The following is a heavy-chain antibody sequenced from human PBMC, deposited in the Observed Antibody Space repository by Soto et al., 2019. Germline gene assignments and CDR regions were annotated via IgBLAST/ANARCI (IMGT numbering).Heavy chain of an antibody. V-gene: IGHV1-18*04. CDR2: ISAYNGNT. J-gene: IGHJ4*02. D-gene: IGHD3-10*01. CDR1: GYTFTSYG. CDR3: AKDISVLWFGESSYFDY. Sequence: QVPLVQSGAEVKKPGASVKVSCKASGYTFTSYGISWVRQAPGQGLEWMGWISAYNGNTNYAQKLQGRVTMTTDTSTSTAYMELRSLRSDDTAVYYCAKDISVLWFGESSYFDYWGQGTLVTVSS.